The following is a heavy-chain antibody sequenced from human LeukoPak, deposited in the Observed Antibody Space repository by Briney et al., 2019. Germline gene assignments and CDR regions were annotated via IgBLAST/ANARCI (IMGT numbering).Heavy chain of an antibody. J-gene: IGHJ4*02. D-gene: IGHD3-3*01. V-gene: IGHV3-23*01. Sequence: GGSLRLSCAASGFTFSDYAMSWVRQAPGKGLEWVSATSGSGGTTYYADSVKGRFTFSRENSKNTLYLQMNSLSAEDTAVYYCAKGIRAPEIFWSGYLSHWGQGTLVTVSS. CDR3: AKGIRAPEIFWSGYLSH. CDR1: GFTFSDYA. CDR2: TSGSGGTT.